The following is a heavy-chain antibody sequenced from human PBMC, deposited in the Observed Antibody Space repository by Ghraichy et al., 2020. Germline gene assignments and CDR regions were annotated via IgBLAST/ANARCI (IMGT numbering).Heavy chain of an antibody. CDR3: ASVGNYFGY. D-gene: IGHD3-10*01. Sequence: GSLRLSCSVSGFSFSSYDMNWVRQAPGKGLEWVALISYDGNKKYYVDSVEGRFTISRDNSKNTLYLQMNSLRPEDTAVYYCASVGNYFGYWGQGTLVTVSS. V-gene: IGHV3-30-3*01. J-gene: IGHJ4*02. CDR2: ISYDGNKK. CDR1: GFSFSSYD.